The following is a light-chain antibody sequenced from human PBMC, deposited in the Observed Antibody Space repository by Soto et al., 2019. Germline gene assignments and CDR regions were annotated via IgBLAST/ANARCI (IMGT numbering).Light chain of an antibody. CDR1: QGISNH. J-gene: IGKJ4*01. CDR2: AAS. V-gene: IGKV1-27*01. CDR3: QKFTSAPFT. Sequence: DIQMTRSPSSLSASVGDRVTITCRASQGISNHLAWYQQKPGKLPNLLIYAASILQSGVPSRFSGSGSGTDFTLTINSLQPEDVAIYYCQKFTSAPFTFGGGTKVDIK.